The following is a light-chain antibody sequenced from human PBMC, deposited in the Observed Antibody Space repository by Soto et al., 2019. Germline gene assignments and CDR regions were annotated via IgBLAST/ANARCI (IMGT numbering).Light chain of an antibody. CDR2: KAY. V-gene: IGKV1-5*03. CDR3: QHYNSYSEA. CDR1: QTISSW. Sequence: DIQMTQSPSTLSGSVGHRVTITCRASQTISSWLAWYQQKPGKAPKLLIYKAYTLKSGVTSRFSGSGSGTEFTLTISSLQPDDFATYYCQHYNSYSEAVGQGTQVDIK. J-gene: IGKJ1*01.